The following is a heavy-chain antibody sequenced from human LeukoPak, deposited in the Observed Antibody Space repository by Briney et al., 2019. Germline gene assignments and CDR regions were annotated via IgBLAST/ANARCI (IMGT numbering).Heavy chain of an antibody. V-gene: IGHV4-31*03. CDR1: GGSISSGGHY. CDR2: IYYSGST. Sequence: PSETLSLTCTVSGGSISSGGHYWSWIRQHPGKGLEWIGYIYYSGSTYYNPSLKSRVTISVDTSKNQFSLKLSSVTAADTAVYYCARGPYSSGWYVDYWGQGTLVTVSS. D-gene: IGHD6-19*01. J-gene: IGHJ4*02. CDR3: ARGPYSSGWYVDY.